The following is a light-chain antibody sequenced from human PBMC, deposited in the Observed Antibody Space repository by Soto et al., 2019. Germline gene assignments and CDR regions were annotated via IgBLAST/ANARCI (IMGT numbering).Light chain of an antibody. CDR1: QSVSSTY. CDR3: LQYGGLPRR. CDR2: GAS. J-gene: IGKJ1*01. V-gene: IGKV3-20*01. Sequence: DIVLTQAPDTLTLNPGARATLSFRATQSVSSTYLAWYQRKSGQAPRLLIYGASSRATGIPDRFSGGGSGTDFTLTITRLEPEDFAVYFCLQYGGLPRRFGQGTKVDIK.